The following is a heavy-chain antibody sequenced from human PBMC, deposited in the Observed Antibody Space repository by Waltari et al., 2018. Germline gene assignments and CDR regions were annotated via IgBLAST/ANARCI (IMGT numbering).Heavy chain of an antibody. CDR3: ARDTGGSSSWYKVDYFDY. J-gene: IGHJ4*02. D-gene: IGHD6-13*01. CDR2: ISYSGST. V-gene: IGHV4-39*07. Sequence: QLQLQESGPGLVKPSETLSLTCTVSGGSISSSSYYWGWIRQPPGRGLEWIGSISYSGSTYYNPSLKSRVTISVDTSKNQFSLKLSSVTAADTAVYYCARDTGGSSSWYKVDYFDYWGQGTLVTVSS. CDR1: GGSISSSSYY.